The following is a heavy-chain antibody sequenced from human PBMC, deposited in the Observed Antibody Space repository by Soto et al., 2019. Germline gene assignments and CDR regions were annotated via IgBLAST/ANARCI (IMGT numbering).Heavy chain of an antibody. J-gene: IGHJ6*02. D-gene: IGHD3-3*01. V-gene: IGHV1-18*04. Sequence: ASVKVSCKASGYTFTSYGISWVRQAPGQGLEWMGWISAYNGNTNYAQKLQGRVTMTTDTSTSTAYMELRSLRSDDTAVYYCARDRLRANYDFWSGPSLGYGMDVWGQGTTVTVSS. CDR3: ARDRLRANYDFWSGPSLGYGMDV. CDR1: GYTFTSYG. CDR2: ISAYNGNT.